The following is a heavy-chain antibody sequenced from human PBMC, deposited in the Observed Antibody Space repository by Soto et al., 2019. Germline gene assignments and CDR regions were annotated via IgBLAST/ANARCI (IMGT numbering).Heavy chain of an antibody. D-gene: IGHD3-22*01. CDR2: IYWNDDK. Sequence: GSGPTLVNPTQTLTLTCTFSGFSLNTTAVGVGWIRQPPGKALEWLALIYWNDDKRYSPSLRSRLTITKDTSRNQVVLTMINVDPADTATYFCAHRLGYPRVRGIGYYYRFDFWGQGTLVTVSS. CDR3: AHRLGYPRVRGIGYYYRFDF. CDR1: GFSLNTTAVG. V-gene: IGHV2-5*01. J-gene: IGHJ4*02.